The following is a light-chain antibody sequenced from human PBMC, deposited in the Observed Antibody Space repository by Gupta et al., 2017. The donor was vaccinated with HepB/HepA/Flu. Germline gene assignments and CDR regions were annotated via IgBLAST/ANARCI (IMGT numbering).Light chain of an antibody. CDR2: WAS. CDR1: HSVLSRSNNTNY. Sequence: DIVMSHSLDSPSVCLRERAPLYRKSRHSVLSRSNNTNYLGWYQQKPGQPPKLLIYWASTRESEVPDRFSGSGSGTDFTLTISSLQAEDVALYYCQQYYSTPWTFGQGTKVEIK. J-gene: IGKJ1*01. CDR3: QQYYSTPWT. V-gene: IGKV4-1*01.